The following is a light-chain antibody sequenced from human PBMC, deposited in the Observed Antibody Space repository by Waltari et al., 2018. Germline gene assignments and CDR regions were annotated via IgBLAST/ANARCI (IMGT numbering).Light chain of an antibody. J-gene: IGKJ5*01. Sequence: DIVMTQSPDSLAVSLGERATINCKSSQNILYSSNNKNHLAWFQQKPGQTPKLLIYSASTRESGVPERCSGSGSGTDFTLTINSLQAEDVAVYYCQQYYSAPITFGQGTRLEIK. V-gene: IGKV4-1*01. CDR2: SAS. CDR1: QNILYSSNNKNH. CDR3: QQYYSAPIT.